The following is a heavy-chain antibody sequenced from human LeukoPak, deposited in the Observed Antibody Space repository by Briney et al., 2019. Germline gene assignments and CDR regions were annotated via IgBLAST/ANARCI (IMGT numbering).Heavy chain of an antibody. V-gene: IGHV1-18*01. Sequence: APVKVSCKASGYTFTSYGTSWVRQAPGQGLEWMGWISAYNGNTNYAQKLQGRVTMTTDTSTSTAYMELRSLRSDDTAVYYCRCDYGSGVDYWGQGTLVTVSS. CDR2: ISAYNGNT. J-gene: IGHJ4*02. CDR3: RCDYGSGVDY. D-gene: IGHD3-10*01. CDR1: GYTFTSYG.